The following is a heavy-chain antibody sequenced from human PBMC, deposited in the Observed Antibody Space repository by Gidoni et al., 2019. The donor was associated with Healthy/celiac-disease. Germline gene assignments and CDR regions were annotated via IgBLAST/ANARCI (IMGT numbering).Heavy chain of an antibody. CDR3: ARQVLEWLPLSDAFDI. Sequence: QLQLQESGPGLVKPSETLSLTCTVPGGSISSSSYYWGWIRQPPGKGLEWIGSIYYSGSTYYNPSLKSRFTISVDTSKNQFSLKLSSVTAADTAVYYCARQVLEWLPLSDAFDIWGQGTMVTVSS. CDR2: IYYSGST. CDR1: GGSISSSSYY. V-gene: IGHV4-39*01. D-gene: IGHD3-3*01. J-gene: IGHJ3*02.